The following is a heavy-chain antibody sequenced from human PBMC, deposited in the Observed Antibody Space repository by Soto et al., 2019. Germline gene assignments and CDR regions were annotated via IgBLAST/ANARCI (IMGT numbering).Heavy chain of an antibody. CDR2: ISGSGGNT. CDR3: TKPSQYSSSPIDY. Sequence: GGSLRLSCTASGFTFSSYAMSWVRQAPGKGLEWVSAISGSGGNTYYADSVKGRFTISRDNSKNTLYLQMNSLRAEDTAVYYCTKPSQYSSSPIDYSGQRTLVTVS. J-gene: IGHJ4*02. CDR1: GFTFSSYA. V-gene: IGHV3-23*01. D-gene: IGHD6-13*01.